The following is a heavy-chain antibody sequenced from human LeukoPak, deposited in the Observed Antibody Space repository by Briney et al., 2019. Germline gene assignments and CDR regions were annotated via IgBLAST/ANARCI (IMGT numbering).Heavy chain of an antibody. CDR2: ISWNSGSI. J-gene: IGHJ4*02. V-gene: IGHV3-9*01. D-gene: IGHD3-22*01. Sequence: GRSLRLSCAASGFTFDDYAMHWVRQAPGKGLEWVSGISWNSGSIGYADSVKGRFTISRDNSKNSLYLQMNTLRAEDTAVYFCAKNKDYDSSGYYWRPFDYWGQGTLVTVSS. CDR1: GFTFDDYA. CDR3: AKNKDYDSSGYYWRPFDY.